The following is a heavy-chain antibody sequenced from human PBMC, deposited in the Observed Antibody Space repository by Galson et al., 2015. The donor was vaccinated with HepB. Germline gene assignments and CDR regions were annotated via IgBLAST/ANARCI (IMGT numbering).Heavy chain of an antibody. CDR3: ARSGSAMVSSFEY. CDR1: GFTFSSYA. D-gene: IGHD5-18*01. J-gene: IGHJ4*02. CDR2: MSYDGSNK. V-gene: IGHV3-30-3*01. Sequence: SLRLSCAASGFTFSSYAIYWVRQAPGKGLEWVAVMSYDGSNKYYADSVKGRFSISRDNSKNTLYLQMNSLRPEDTAVYYCARSGSAMVSSFEYWGQGTLVTVSS.